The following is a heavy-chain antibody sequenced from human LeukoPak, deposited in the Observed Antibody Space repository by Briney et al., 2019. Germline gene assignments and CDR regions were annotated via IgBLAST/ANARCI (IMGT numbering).Heavy chain of an antibody. CDR3: AREGYCNSTSCYKPFDF. J-gene: IGHJ4*02. D-gene: IGHD2-2*01. CDR2: INPNSGGT. Sequence: GASVKVSSKASGYTFTGYYMHWVRQAPGQGLEWMGWINPNSGGTNYAQKFQGRVAMTRDTSISTAYMELSRLRSDDTAVYYCAREGYCNSTSCYKPFDFWGQGTLVTVSS. CDR1: GYTFTGYY. V-gene: IGHV1-2*02.